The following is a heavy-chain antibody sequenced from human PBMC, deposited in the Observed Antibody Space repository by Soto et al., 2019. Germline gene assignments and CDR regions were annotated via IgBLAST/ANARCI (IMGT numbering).Heavy chain of an antibody. J-gene: IGHJ6*03. CDR1: GYTFTGYY. CDR3: ARDRGTIFGVVPSYYYYYYMDV. Sequence: ASVNVSCKASGYTFTGYYMHWVRQAPGQGLEWMGWINPNSGGTNYAQKFQGWVTMTRDTSISTAYMELSRLRSDDTAVYYCARDRGTIFGVVPSYYYYYYMDVWGKGTTVTVSS. V-gene: IGHV1-2*04. D-gene: IGHD3-3*01. CDR2: INPNSGGT.